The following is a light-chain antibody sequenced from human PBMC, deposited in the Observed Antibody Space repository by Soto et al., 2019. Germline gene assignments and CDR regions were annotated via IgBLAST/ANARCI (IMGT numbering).Light chain of an antibody. V-gene: IGLV1-44*01. Sequence: QSVLPQPPSASGTPGQRVTISCSGSSSNIGSNTVNWDQQLPGTGPKLLSYSNNQRPSGVPDRFSGSKSGTSASLAISGLQSEDEADYYCAAWDDSLNGPVFGGGTKLTVL. CDR1: SSNIGSNT. CDR3: AAWDDSLNGPV. J-gene: IGLJ3*02. CDR2: SNN.